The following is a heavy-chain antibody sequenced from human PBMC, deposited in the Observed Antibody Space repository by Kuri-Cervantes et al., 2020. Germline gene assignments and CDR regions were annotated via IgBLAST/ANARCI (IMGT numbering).Heavy chain of an antibody. CDR1: GFIFSDYA. CDR3: AREKGAEVWNYVRYFDY. J-gene: IGHJ4*02. Sequence: GESLKISCAASGFIFSDYAIHWVRQAPGKGLEWVAVVSDDGSNRIYADSVKGRFIISRDNDKNSLHLQMNRLRVEDTAVYFCAREKGAEVWNYVRYFDYWGQGALVTVSS. CDR2: VSDDGSNR. D-gene: IGHD3-16*01. V-gene: IGHV3-30-3*01.